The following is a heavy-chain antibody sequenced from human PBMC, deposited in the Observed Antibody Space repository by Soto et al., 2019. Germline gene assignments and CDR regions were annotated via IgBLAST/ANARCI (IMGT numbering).Heavy chain of an antibody. J-gene: IGHJ6*02. Sequence: SETLSLTCAVYGGSFSGYYWSWIRQPPGKGLEWIGEINHSGSTNYNPSLKSRVTISVDTSKNQFSLKLSSVTAADTAVYYCARGGAAEYYYDSSGYYNYYYYGMDVWGQGTTVTVSS. D-gene: IGHD3-22*01. CDR1: GGSFSGYY. CDR3: ARGGAAEYYYDSSGYYNYYYYGMDV. V-gene: IGHV4-34*01. CDR2: INHSGST.